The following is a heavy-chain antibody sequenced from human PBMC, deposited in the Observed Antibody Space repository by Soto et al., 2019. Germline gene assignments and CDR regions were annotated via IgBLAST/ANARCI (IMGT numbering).Heavy chain of an antibody. D-gene: IGHD3-16*02. CDR2: IYYSRST. CDR3: ARDYRVPCACAMDV. J-gene: IGHJ6*02. Sequence: SETLSLTCTVSGGSINSGDYHWSWIRQSPGKGLEWIGAIYYSRSTYYNPSHKSRIRISVHTTKNPFSLKVNSVTAADTAVYSCARDYRVPCACAMDVWGQGTTVTVSS. CDR1: GGSINSGDYH. V-gene: IGHV4-30-4*01.